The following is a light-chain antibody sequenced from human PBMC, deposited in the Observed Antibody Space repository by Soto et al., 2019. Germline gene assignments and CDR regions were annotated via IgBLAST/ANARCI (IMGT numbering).Light chain of an antibody. CDR3: QHFGSSLRT. Sequence: GWTQSPGTVSLSPGDRATLSCSASQSVSSHFLAWYQQKPGQAPRLLIHGTSSRATGIPDRFSGSGSGTDFTLTISSLEPEDFAVYYCQHFGSSLRTFGQGTKVDIK. CDR1: QSVSSHF. J-gene: IGKJ1*01. V-gene: IGKV3-20*01. CDR2: GTS.